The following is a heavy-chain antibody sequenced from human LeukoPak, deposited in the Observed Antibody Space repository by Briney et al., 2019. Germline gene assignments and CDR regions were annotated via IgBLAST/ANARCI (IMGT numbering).Heavy chain of an antibody. CDR1: GFTFSSYG. V-gene: IGHV3-30*18. CDR3: AKDRYGPSNYDFWSGYPGVLDY. CDR2: ISYDGSNK. J-gene: IGHJ4*02. Sequence: GRSLRLSCVASGFTFSSYGMHWVRQAPGKGLEWVAVISYDGSNKYYADSVKGRFTISRDNSKNTLYLQMNSLRAEDTAVYYCAKDRYGPSNYDFWSGYPGVLDYWGQGTLVTVSS. D-gene: IGHD3-3*01.